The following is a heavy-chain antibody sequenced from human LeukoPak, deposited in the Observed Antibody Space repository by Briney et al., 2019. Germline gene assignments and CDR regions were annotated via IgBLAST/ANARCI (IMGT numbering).Heavy chain of an antibody. J-gene: IGHJ4*02. CDR3: ARAYSSSWDY. V-gene: IGHV3-7*01. D-gene: IGHD6-13*01. CDR1: GFTLSSYW. Sequence: PGGSLRLSCAASGFTLSSYWMNWVRQAPGKGLEWVANIKEDGSQKNYVNSVKGRFTISRDNAKNSLYLQMNSLRAEDTAVYYCARAYSSSWDYWGQGTLVTVSS. CDR2: IKEDGSQK.